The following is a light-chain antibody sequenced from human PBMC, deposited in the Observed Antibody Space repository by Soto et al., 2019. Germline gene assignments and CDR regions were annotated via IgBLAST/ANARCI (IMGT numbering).Light chain of an antibody. CDR3: QQYGRSPWT. Sequence: IQLTQAPSSLSASVGDRGTSTCRASQSISSYLNWYQQKPGKAPKLLIYAASSLHSGVPSRFSGSGSGTDFTLTISRLEPEDFAVYYCQQYGRSPWTFGQGTKVDIK. CDR2: AAS. J-gene: IGKJ1*01. CDR1: QSISSY. V-gene: IGKV1-39*01.